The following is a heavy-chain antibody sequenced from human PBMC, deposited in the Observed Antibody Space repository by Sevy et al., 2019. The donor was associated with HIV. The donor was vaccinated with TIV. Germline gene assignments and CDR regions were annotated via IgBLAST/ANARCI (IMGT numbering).Heavy chain of an antibody. CDR1: GYSISSGYY. D-gene: IGHD1-26*01. V-gene: IGHV4-38-2*01. Sequence: SETLSLTCAVSGYSISSGYYWGWIRQPPGRGLEWIGSIYHSGSTYYNPSLKSRVTISVDTSKNQFSLKLSSVTAADTAVYYCARQEEKWVGPFDIWGQGTMVTVSS. CDR2: IYHSGST. CDR3: ARQEEKWVGPFDI. J-gene: IGHJ3*02.